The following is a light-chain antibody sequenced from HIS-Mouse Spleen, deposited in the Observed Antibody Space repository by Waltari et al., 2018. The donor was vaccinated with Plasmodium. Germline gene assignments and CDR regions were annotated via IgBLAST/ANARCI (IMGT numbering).Light chain of an antibody. V-gene: IGLV3-1*01. Sequence: SYELTLPPSVSVSPGQTASLTCSGDKLGYKYACWYQQKPGQSPVLVICQDSKRPSGIPERFSGSNSGNTATLTISGTQAMDEADYYCQAWDSSTVVFGGGTKLTVL. CDR2: QDS. CDR1: KLGYKY. J-gene: IGLJ2*01. CDR3: QAWDSSTVV.